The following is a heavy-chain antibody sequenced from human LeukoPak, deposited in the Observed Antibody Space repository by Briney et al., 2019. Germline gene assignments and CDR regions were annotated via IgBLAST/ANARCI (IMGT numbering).Heavy chain of an antibody. J-gene: IGHJ4*02. CDR1: GFTFSSYA. CDR3: AKDQRVPLVRGVIDY. D-gene: IGHD3-10*01. Sequence: GGSLRLSCEASGFTFSSYAMSWVRQAPGKGLEWVSAISGSGGSTYYADSVKGRFTISRDNSKNTLYLQMNSLRAEDTAVYYCAKDQRVPLVRGVIDYWGQGTLVTVSS. V-gene: IGHV3-23*01. CDR2: ISGSGGST.